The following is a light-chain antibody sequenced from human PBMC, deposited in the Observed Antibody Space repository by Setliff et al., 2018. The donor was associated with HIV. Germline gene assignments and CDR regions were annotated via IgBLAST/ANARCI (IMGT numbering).Light chain of an antibody. V-gene: IGLV2-23*02. Sequence: QSALTQPASVSGSPGQSITISCTGTSSDVGSYNLVSWYQQHPGKAPKLMIYEVSKRPSGVSNRFSGSKSVNTASLTISGLQAEDEADYYCCSFAGSYTSYVLFGGGTKVTVL. CDR2: EVS. CDR1: SSDVGSYNL. J-gene: IGLJ2*01. CDR3: CSFAGSYTSYVL.